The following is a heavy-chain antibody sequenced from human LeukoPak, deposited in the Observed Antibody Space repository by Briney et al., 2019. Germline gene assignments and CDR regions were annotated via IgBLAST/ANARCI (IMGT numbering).Heavy chain of an antibody. V-gene: IGHV3-33*01. CDR1: GYSFCTFG. D-gene: IGHD3-22*01. CDR2: IWYDACSQ. Sequence: PGGSLTLPCAACGYSFCTFGMHWLRHATGKALEGVAMIWYDACSQHYADSVKCRFTISRDTSKNTLYLQMNSLRAKDTAVYFCARDSLYDDNGYYHYFDYWGQGTLVTVSS. J-gene: IGHJ4*02. CDR3: ARDSLYDDNGYYHYFDY.